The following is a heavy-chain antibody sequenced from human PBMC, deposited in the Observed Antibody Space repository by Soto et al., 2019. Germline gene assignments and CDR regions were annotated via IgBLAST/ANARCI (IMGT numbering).Heavy chain of an antibody. CDR1: GGSISSSSYY. J-gene: IGHJ4*02. D-gene: IGHD2-15*01. CDR2: IYYSGST. CDR3: ARHTPAISISDH. V-gene: IGHV4-39*01. Sequence: QLQLQESGPGLVKPSETLSLTCTVSGGSISSSSYYWGWIRQPPGKGLEWIGSIYYSGSTYYSPSLKRRVTISVDTSQNQFSLKLSSVTAADTAVYYCARHTPAISISDHWGQGTLVTVSS.